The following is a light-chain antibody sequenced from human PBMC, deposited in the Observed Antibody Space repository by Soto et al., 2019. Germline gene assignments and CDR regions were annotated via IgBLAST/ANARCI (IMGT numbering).Light chain of an antibody. CDR1: QSLLHTNGYNY. Sequence: DSVMTQSPLSLSVTPGEPASISCRSSQSLLHTNGYNYLDWYLQRPGQSPQLLIYLGSHLASGVPDRFSGSESGTDFTLKISRVEAEDVGVYYCMQALQIRVEFGQGTKVQI. CDR3: MQALQIRVE. V-gene: IGKV2-28*01. CDR2: LGS. J-gene: IGKJ1*01.